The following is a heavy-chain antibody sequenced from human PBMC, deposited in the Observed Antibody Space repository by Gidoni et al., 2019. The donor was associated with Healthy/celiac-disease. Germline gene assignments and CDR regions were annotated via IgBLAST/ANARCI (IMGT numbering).Heavy chain of an antibody. Sequence: QVQLQESGPGLVKPSQTLSLTCTVSGGSIRSGGYYWSWIRQHPGKGLEWIGYIYYSGSTYYNPSLKSRVTISVDTSKNQFSLKLSSVTAADTAVYYCARGGGYSGYEADYWGQGTLVTVSS. CDR1: GGSIRSGGYY. CDR3: ARGGGYSGYEADY. V-gene: IGHV4-31*03. D-gene: IGHD5-12*01. J-gene: IGHJ4*02. CDR2: IYYSGST.